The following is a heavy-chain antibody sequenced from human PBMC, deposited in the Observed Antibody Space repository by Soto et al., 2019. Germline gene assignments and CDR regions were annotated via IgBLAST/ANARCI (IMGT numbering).Heavy chain of an antibody. CDR2: ISHSGAT. V-gene: IGHV4-59*08. CDR3: ARLRNNYAGLDY. Sequence: SETLSLTCSVAGDAITSFYWTWVRQTPVKRLEYIGYISHSGATTYSPSLERRVAISLDTSKTQFSLRLISVNVAYTAVYVCARLRNNYAGLDYWGPGILVTVS. CDR1: GDAITSFY. D-gene: IGHD3-16*01. J-gene: IGHJ4*02.